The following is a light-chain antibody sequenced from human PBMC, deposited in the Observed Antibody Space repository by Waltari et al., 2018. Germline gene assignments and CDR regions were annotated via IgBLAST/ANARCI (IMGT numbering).Light chain of an antibody. V-gene: IGLV8-61*01. CDR2: KGN. CDR1: SGSLSTTSY. J-gene: IGLJ3*02. CDR3: SLYMGSGIWV. Sequence: QTVVTQEPSLSVSPGGTVTLTCALSSGSLSTTSYATWYQQTPGQPPRTLVYKGNSRASGVPDLFSGSILGNKAALTITGAQADDESDYYCSLYMGSGIWVFGGGTKLTVL.